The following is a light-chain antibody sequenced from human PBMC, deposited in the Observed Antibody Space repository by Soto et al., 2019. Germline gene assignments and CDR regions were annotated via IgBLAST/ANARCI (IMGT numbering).Light chain of an antibody. CDR1: QSISSW. V-gene: IGKV1-5*03. Sequence: DLQMTQSPSTLSASVGDRVTITCRASQSISSWLAWYQQKPGKAPKLLIYKASSLESGVPSRFSGSGSGTEYTLTISSLQPHDFATYYCQQYNSYWWTFGQGTKVEIK. J-gene: IGKJ1*01. CDR3: QQYNSYWWT. CDR2: KAS.